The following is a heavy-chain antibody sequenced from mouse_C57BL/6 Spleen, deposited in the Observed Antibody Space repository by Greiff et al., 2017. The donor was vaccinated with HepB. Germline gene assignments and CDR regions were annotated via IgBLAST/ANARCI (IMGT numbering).Heavy chain of an antibody. D-gene: IGHD1-1*01. V-gene: IGHV5-9-1*02. Sequence: EVMLVESGEGLVKPGGSLKLSCAASGFTFSSYAMSWVRQTPEKRLEWVAYISSGGDYIYYADTVKGRFTISRDNARNTLYLQMSSLKSEDTAMYYCTRVPFITTVGEAMDYWGQGTSVTVSS. J-gene: IGHJ4*01. CDR1: GFTFSSYA. CDR3: TRVPFITTVGEAMDY. CDR2: ISSGGDYI.